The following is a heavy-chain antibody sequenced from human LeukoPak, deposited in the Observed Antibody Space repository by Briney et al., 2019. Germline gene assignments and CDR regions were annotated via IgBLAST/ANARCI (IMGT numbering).Heavy chain of an antibody. D-gene: IGHD2-21*01. J-gene: IGHJ4*02. CDR2: VGKDGGEK. Sequence: PGGSLRVSCAASGFIFSNFLMTWVRQVPGKGLEWVAKVGKDGGEKHYVDSVRGRYTISKDNAKTSVYLQMSRLRGEDTAIYCRARDVDTNFWGQPTLVSVSP. CDR1: GFIFSNFL. CDR3: ARDVDTNF. V-gene: IGHV3-7*03.